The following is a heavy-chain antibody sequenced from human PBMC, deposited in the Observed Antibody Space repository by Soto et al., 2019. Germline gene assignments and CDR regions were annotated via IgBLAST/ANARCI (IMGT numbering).Heavy chain of an antibody. CDR3: AKGRYYGSGSYYNFRDWFDP. CDR2: ISGSGGST. D-gene: IGHD3-10*01. J-gene: IGHJ5*02. Sequence: GGSLRLSCAASGFTFSSYAMSWVRQAPGKGLEWVSAISGSGGSTYYADSVKGRFTISRDNSKNTLYLQMNSLRAEDTAVYYCAKGRYYGSGSYYNFRDWFDPWGQGTLVTVSS. CDR1: GFTFSSYA. V-gene: IGHV3-23*01.